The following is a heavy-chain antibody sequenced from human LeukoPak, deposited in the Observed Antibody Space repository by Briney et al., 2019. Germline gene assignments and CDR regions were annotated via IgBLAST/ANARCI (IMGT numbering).Heavy chain of an antibody. J-gene: IGHJ6*02. CDR2: ISGSGGST. Sequence: PGGSLRLSCAASGFTFSSYAMSWVRQAPGKGLEWVSAISGSGGSTYYADSVKGRFTISRDNSKNTLYLQMNSLRAEDTAVYYCAKDSGELKKHYYYYYGMDVWGQGTTVTVSS. CDR3: AKDSGELKKHYYYYYGMDV. CDR1: GFTFSSYA. D-gene: IGHD3-10*01. V-gene: IGHV3-23*01.